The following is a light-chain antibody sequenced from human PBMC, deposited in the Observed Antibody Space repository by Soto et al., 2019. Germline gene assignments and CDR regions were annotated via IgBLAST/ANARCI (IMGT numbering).Light chain of an antibody. Sequence: DVVMTQSPLSLPVTLGQPASISCRSSQSLIYSDGKIYLSWFQQRPGQSPRRLIYFISIRDSGVPDRFSGSGSGTDSTLSISRVEAEDVGVYYCMQGAHWPWTFGQGTKVDIK. J-gene: IGKJ1*01. CDR3: MQGAHWPWT. CDR2: FIS. CDR1: QSLIYSDGKIY. V-gene: IGKV2-30*01.